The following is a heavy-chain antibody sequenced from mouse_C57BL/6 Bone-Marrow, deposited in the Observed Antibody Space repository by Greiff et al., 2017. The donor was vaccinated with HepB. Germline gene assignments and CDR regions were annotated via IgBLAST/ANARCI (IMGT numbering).Heavy chain of an antibody. CDR3: TGRRGFAY. CDR1: GFTFSNYW. Sequence: DVMLVESGGGLVQPGGSMKLSCVASGFTFSNYWMNWVRQSPEKGLEWVAQIRLKSDNYATHYAESVKGRFTISRDDSKSSVYLQMNNLRAEDTGIYYCTGRRGFAYWGQGTLVTVSA. J-gene: IGHJ3*01. CDR2: IRLKSDNYAT. V-gene: IGHV6-3*01.